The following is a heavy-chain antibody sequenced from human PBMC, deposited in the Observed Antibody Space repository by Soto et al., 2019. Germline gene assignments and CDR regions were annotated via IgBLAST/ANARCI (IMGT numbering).Heavy chain of an antibody. CDR1: GFTFSSYA. D-gene: IGHD6-13*01. CDR2: ISYDGSNK. Sequence: GGSLRLSCAASGFTFSSYAMHWVRQAPGKGLEWVAVISYDGSNKYYADSVKGRFTISRDNSKNTLYLQMNSLRAEDTAVYYCARVSADGDDAFDIWGQGTMVTVSS. V-gene: IGHV3-30-3*01. CDR3: ARVSADGDDAFDI. J-gene: IGHJ3*02.